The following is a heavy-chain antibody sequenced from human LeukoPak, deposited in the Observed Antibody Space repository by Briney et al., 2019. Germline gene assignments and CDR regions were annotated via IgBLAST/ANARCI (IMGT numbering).Heavy chain of an antibody. Sequence: GGSLRLSCAASGFTFNSYEMNWVRQAPGKGLEWISYISSSGSTKYYADSVKGRFTISRDNAKNTLYLQMNSLRAEDTAVYYCASRSLTMVRGVSRFDYWGQGTLVTVSS. CDR1: GFTFNSYE. D-gene: IGHD3-10*01. V-gene: IGHV3-48*03. CDR3: ASRSLTMVRGVSRFDY. J-gene: IGHJ4*02. CDR2: ISSSGSTK.